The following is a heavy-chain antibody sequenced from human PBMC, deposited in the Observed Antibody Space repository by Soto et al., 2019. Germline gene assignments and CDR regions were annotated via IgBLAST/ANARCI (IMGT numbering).Heavy chain of an antibody. CDR1: GYSFVSYW. Sequence: GESLKISCQASGYSFVSYWIGWVRQMPGKGLEWMGIIYPADSDTRYSPSFQGQVTISADKSTSTAYLQWSSLKASDTAMYYCARGYVPYSYYGLDVWGQGTTVTVSS. V-gene: IGHV5-51*01. CDR2: IYPADSDT. D-gene: IGHD3-16*01. J-gene: IGHJ6*02. CDR3: ARGYVPYSYYGLDV.